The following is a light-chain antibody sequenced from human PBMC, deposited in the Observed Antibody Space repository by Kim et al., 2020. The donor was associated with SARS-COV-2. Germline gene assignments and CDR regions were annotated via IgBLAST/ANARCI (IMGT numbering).Light chain of an antibody. CDR1: NLGTKS. V-gene: IGLV3-21*01. J-gene: IGLJ2*01. CDR3: QLWDSSSDQWI. CDR2: YDS. Sequence: APGTAARITCRGNNLGTKSVHWYQQKPGQAPLLVIFYDSDRPSGIPERFSGSSSGNTATLTISGVEAGDEADYFCQLWDSSSDQWIFGGGTQLTVL.